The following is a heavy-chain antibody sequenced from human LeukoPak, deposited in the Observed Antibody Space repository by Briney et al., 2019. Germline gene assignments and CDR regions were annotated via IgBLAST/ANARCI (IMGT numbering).Heavy chain of an antibody. CDR2: IYTSGST. CDR3: ARDLSAAGPYWYFDL. Sequence: SETLSLTCTVSGGSISSYYWSWIRQPAGKGLEWIGRIYTSGSTNYNPSLKSRVTISVDTSKNQFSLKLSSVTAADTAVYYCARDLSAAGPYWYFDLWGRGTLVTVSS. CDR1: GGSISSYY. J-gene: IGHJ2*01. D-gene: IGHD6-13*01. V-gene: IGHV4-4*07.